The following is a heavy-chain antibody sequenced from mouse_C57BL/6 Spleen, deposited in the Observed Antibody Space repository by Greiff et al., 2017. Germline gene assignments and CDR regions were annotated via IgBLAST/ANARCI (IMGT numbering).Heavy chain of an antibody. CDR2: ISSGGDYI. D-gene: IGHD2-4*01. V-gene: IGHV5-9-1*02. Sequence: VESGEGLVKPGGSLKLSCAASGFTFSSYAMSWVRQTPEKRLEWVAYISSGGDYIYYADTVKGRFTISRDNARNTLYLQMSSLKSEDTAMYYCTRDLYDYDGGWFAYWGQGTLVTVSA. J-gene: IGHJ3*01. CDR1: GFTFSSYA. CDR3: TRDLYDYDGGWFAY.